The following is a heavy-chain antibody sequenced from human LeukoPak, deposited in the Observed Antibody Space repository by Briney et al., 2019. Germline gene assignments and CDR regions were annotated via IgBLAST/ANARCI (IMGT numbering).Heavy chain of an antibody. CDR1: GFTFSSYS. V-gene: IGHV3-48*01. CDR2: ISSSSSTI. J-gene: IGHJ6*03. Sequence: GGSLRLSCAASGFTFSSYSMNWVRQAPGKGLEWVSYISSSSSTIYYADSVKGRFTISRDNAKNSLYLQMNSLRAEDTAVYYCARRGMVRGVIWPYYYYYYMDVWGKGTTVTVSS. CDR3: ARRGMVRGVIWPYYYYYYMDV. D-gene: IGHD3-10*01.